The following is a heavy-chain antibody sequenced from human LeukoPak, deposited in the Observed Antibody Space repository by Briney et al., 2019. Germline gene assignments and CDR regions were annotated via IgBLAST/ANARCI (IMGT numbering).Heavy chain of an antibody. D-gene: IGHD1-26*01. Sequence: GGSLRLSCAASGFTISSFAMTWVRQAPGKGLEWVSSVGGSGSTYYADSVEGRFANSTDTAKNTMYLQMNSLRAEDTAIYYCAKDSRGSTVRVFDSWGQGILVIVSS. CDR3: AKDSRGSTVRVFDS. J-gene: IGHJ5*01. CDR1: GFTISSFA. CDR2: VGGSGST. V-gene: IGHV3-23*01.